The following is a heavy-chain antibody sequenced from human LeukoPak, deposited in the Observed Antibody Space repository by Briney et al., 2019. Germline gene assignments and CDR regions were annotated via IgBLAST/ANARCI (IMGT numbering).Heavy chain of an antibody. J-gene: IGHJ4*02. D-gene: IGHD6-13*01. CDR3: AKDPSTEQLVRGYFDY. V-gene: IGHV3-23*01. CDR1: GFTFSSYG. Sequence: GGSLRLSCAASGFTFSSYGMSWVRQAPGKGLEWVSAISGSGGSTYYADSVKGRLTISRDNSKNTLYLQMNSLRAEDTAVYYCAKDPSTEQLVRGYFDYWGQGTLVTVSS. CDR2: ISGSGGST.